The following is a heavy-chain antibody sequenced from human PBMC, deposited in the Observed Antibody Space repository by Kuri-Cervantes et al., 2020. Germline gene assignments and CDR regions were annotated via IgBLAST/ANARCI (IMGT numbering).Heavy chain of an antibody. D-gene: IGHD3-10*01. J-gene: IGHJ4*02. Sequence: GGSLRLSCAASGFTFSSYWMSWVRQAPGKGLEWVSYVNRGSSDILYSDSVKGRFTISRDSAKNSLYLQMSSLRAEDTAVYYCAREPRYRTTTTVRGVPEYWGQGTLVTVSS. CDR2: VNRGSSDI. CDR3: AREPRYRTTTTVRGVPEY. V-gene: IGHV3-48*01. CDR1: GFTFSSYW.